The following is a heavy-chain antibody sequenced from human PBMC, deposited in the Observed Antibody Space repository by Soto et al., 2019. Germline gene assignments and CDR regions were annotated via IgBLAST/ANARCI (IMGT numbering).Heavy chain of an antibody. CDR2: ISYDGSNK. Sequence: GGSLRLSCAASGFTFSSYGMHWVRQAPGKGLEWVAVISYDGSNKYYADSVKGRFTISRDNSKNTLYLQMNSLRAEDTAVYYCAKDRSSGGEPEYFQHWGQGTLVTVSS. D-gene: IGHD6-19*01. CDR1: GFTFSSYG. V-gene: IGHV3-30*18. CDR3: AKDRSSGGEPEYFQH. J-gene: IGHJ1*01.